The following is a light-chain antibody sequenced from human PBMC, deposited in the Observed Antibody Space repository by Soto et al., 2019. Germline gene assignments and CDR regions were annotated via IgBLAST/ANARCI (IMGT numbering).Light chain of an antibody. CDR2: DAS. Sequence: EIVLTQSPATLSLSPGERATLSCRASQSVSSYLAWYQQKPGQAPRLLIYDASNRATGIPARFSGSGSGTDFTLTISSLEPEDFAVYYCQQYDISPITFGQGTRLEIK. J-gene: IGKJ5*01. V-gene: IGKV3-11*01. CDR1: QSVSSY. CDR3: QQYDISPIT.